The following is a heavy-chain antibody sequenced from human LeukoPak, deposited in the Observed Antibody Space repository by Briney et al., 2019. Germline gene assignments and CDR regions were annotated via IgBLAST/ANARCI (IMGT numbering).Heavy chain of an antibody. V-gene: IGHV1-24*01. CDR3: ATQIDRYSSSWYVGGMDV. J-gene: IGHJ6*02. CDR1: GYTLTELS. D-gene: IGHD6-13*01. Sequence: ASVKVSCKVSGYTLTELSMHWVRQAPGKGLEWMGGFDPEDGETIYAQKFQGRVTMTEDTSTDTAYMELSSLRSEDTAVYYCATQIDRYSSSWYVGGMDVWGQGTTVTVSS. CDR2: FDPEDGET.